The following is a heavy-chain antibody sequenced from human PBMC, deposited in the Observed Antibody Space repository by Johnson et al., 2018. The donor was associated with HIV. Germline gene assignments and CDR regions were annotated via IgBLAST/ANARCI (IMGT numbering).Heavy chain of an antibody. CDR3: ARGDYYDSSGYFSDAFDI. CDR2: ISFAGVKT. D-gene: IGHD3-22*01. V-gene: IGHV3-33*08. J-gene: IGHJ3*02. CDR1: GFSFSSYG. Sequence: QVQLVESGGGVVQPGRSLRLSCAASGFSFSSYGMAWVRQAPGKGLEWVTVISFAGVKTYYADSVKGRFTISRDNSKNTLYLQITSLRAEDTAVYYCARGDYYDSSGYFSDAFDIWGQGTMVTVSS.